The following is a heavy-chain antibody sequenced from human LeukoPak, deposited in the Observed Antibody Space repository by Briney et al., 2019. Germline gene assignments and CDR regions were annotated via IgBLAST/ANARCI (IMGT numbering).Heavy chain of an antibody. CDR1: GFTFSSYW. J-gene: IGHJ4*02. CDR3: AREFYGDYVSDHYFDY. V-gene: IGHV3-7*01. Sequence: PGGSLRLSCAASGFTFSSYWMSWVRQAPGTGLERVANIKQDGSEKYYVDSVKGRFTISRDNAKNSLYLQMNSLRAEDTAVYYCAREFYGDYVSDHYFDYWGQGTLVTVSS. CDR2: IKQDGSEK. D-gene: IGHD4-17*01.